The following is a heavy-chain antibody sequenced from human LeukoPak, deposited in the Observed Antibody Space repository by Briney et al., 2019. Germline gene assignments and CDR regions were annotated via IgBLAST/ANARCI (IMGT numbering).Heavy chain of an antibody. CDR1: EFNVTRNY. Sequence: GGSLRLSCTASEFNVTRNYITWVRQAPGRGLEWLSVIYSGGSTYYADSVKGRFIISRDNSKNTLYLQMNSLRVEDTAVYYCATERPVYWGQGTLVTVSS. J-gene: IGHJ4*02. V-gene: IGHV3-66*01. D-gene: IGHD2-2*01. CDR2: IYSGGST. CDR3: ATERPVY.